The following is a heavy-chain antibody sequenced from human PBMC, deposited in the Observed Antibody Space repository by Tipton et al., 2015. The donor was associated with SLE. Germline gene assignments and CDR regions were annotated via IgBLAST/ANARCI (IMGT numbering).Heavy chain of an antibody. D-gene: IGHD3-3*01. CDR2: ISSSSSTI. J-gene: IGHJ6*03. Sequence: SLRLSCAASGFTFSSYSMNWVRQAPGKGLEWVSYISSSSSTIYYADSVKGRFTISRDNAKNSLYLQMNSLRAEDTAVYYCARGSCDFWSGYYYYYYYMDVWGKGTTVTISS. CDR1: GFTFSSYS. V-gene: IGHV3-48*01. CDR3: ARGSCDFWSGYYYYYYYMDV.